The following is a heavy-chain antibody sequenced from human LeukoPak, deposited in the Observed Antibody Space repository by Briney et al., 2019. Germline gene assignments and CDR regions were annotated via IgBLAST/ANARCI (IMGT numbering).Heavy chain of an antibody. V-gene: IGHV3-66*01. CDR1: GFTVSSNY. CDR2: IYSGGST. J-gene: IGHJ5*02. D-gene: IGHD2-2*01. Sequence: GGSLRLSCAASGFTVSSNYMSWVRQAPGKGLEWVSVIYSGGSTYYADSVKGRFTISRDNSKNTLYLQMNSLRAEDTAVYYCARGFLFKIVVVPAAMKRPSRNNWFDPWGQGTLVTVSS. CDR3: ARGFLFKIVVVPAAMKRPSRNNWFDP.